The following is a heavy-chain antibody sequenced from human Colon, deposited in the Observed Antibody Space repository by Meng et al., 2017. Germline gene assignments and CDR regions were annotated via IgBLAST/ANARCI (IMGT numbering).Heavy chain of an antibody. V-gene: IGHV4-31*02. J-gene: IGHJ4*02. Sequence: VQLQEPGPGLWKPSPTLSLICSVSGGSNISGGYYWSWIRQHPQKGLEWIGYISNSGSAYYNPSLKSRVSISVDTSKNQFSLKMDTVTAADTALYYCARAGLHSYYFDFWGQGTLVTVSS. CDR3: ARAGLHSYYFDF. CDR1: GGSNISGGYY. D-gene: IGHD2-21*01. CDR2: ISNSGSA.